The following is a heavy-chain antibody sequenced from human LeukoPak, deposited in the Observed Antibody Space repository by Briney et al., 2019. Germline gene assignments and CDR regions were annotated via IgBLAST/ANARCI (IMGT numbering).Heavy chain of an antibody. D-gene: IGHD1-26*01. CDR2: INPNSGGT. V-gene: IGHV1-2*02. J-gene: IGHJ5*02. Sequence: EASVKVSCKASGDTFSSYYMHWVRQAPGQGLEWMGWINPNSGGTNYAQKFQGRVTMTRDTSISTAYMELSRLRSDDTAVYYCARAWSYGTFDPWGQGTLVTVSS. CDR3: ARAWSYGTFDP. CDR1: GDTFSSYY.